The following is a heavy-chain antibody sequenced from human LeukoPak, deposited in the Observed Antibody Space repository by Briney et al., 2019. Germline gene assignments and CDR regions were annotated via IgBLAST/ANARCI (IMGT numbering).Heavy chain of an antibody. V-gene: IGHV4-30-2*01. CDR2: IYHSGNT. CDR3: ARLSYDSSGSYYFDY. CDR1: GGSISSGGYY. D-gene: IGHD3-22*01. Sequence: PQTLSLTCTVSGGSISSGGYYWSWIRQPPGKGLEWIGYIYHSGNTYYNPSLKSRVTISVDRSKNQFSLKLSSVTAADTAVYYCARLSYDSSGSYYFDYWGQGTLVTVSS. J-gene: IGHJ4*02.